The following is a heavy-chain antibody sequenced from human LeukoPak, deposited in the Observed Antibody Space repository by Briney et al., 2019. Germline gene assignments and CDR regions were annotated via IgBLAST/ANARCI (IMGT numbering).Heavy chain of an antibody. J-gene: IGHJ4*02. V-gene: IGHV3-7*01. CDR3: ARDKNYYDSSGRRKVTDY. D-gene: IGHD3-22*01. Sequence: GGSLRLSCAASGFTFSTHWMSWFRQAPGKGLEWVGNINQDGSEKYYVDSLKGRFTISRDNAKNSLYLQMNSLRAEDTAIYYCARDKNYYDSSGRRKVTDYWGQGTLVTVSS. CDR1: GFTFSTHW. CDR2: INQDGSEK.